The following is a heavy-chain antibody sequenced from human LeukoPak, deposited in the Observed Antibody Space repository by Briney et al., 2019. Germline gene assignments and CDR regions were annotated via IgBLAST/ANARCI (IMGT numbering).Heavy chain of an antibody. Sequence: LSGGSLRLSCADSGFTFSDYDIHWVRQATPKRLDCVSALGTAGDTYYTGSVKGRFTISRENAKNSLYLQMNSLRAGDTAVYYCARVAKERVGGVYYFDYWGQGTLVTVSS. D-gene: IGHD1-1*01. CDR2: LGTAGDT. V-gene: IGHV3-13*01. CDR3: ARVAKERVGGVYYFDY. J-gene: IGHJ4*02. CDR1: GFTFSDYD.